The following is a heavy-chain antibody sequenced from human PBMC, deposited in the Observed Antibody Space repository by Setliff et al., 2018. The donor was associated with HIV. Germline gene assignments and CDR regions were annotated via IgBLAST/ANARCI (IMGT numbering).Heavy chain of an antibody. CDR1: GVSITDTSYY. J-gene: IGHJ2*01. Sequence: SETLSLTCIVSGVSITDTSYYWGWIRQPPGKGLEWIGEISHSGSTSYNSSLKSRVTMSVDTSKNQVSLTLTSLTAADTAIYYCARDQRLPGVQPPYWYFDLWGRGTLVTVPQ. D-gene: IGHD6-25*01. CDR3: ARDQRLPGVQPPYWYFDL. CDR2: ISHSGST. V-gene: IGHV4-39*07.